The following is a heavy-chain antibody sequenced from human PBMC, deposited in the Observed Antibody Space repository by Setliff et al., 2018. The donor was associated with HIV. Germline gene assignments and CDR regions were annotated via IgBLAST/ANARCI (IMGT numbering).Heavy chain of an antibody. Sequence: PSETLSLTCTVSGASISSSGYYWGRIRQPPGKGLEWIGTIYYSGSTYYNPSLKSRVTISVDTSKNQFSLKLSSVTAADTAVYYCARGLSSGWYGYWYFDLWGRGTLVTVSS. CDR3: ARGLSSGWYGYWYFDL. J-gene: IGHJ2*01. D-gene: IGHD6-19*01. CDR2: IYYSGST. V-gene: IGHV4-39*07. CDR1: GASISSSGYY.